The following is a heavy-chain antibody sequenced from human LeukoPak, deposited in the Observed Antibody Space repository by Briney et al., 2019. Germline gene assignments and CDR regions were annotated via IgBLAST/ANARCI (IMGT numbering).Heavy chain of an antibody. CDR1: GFTFSSYS. CDR3: ARGDFWSGYKFDY. CDR2: ISSSSTI. J-gene: IGHJ4*02. D-gene: IGHD3-3*01. V-gene: IGHV3-48*01. Sequence: GGSLRLSCAASGFTFSSYSMNWVRQAPGKGLEWVSYISSSSTIYYADSVKGRFTISRDNAKNSLYLQMNSLRAEDTAVYYCARGDFWSGYKFDYWGQGTLVTVSS.